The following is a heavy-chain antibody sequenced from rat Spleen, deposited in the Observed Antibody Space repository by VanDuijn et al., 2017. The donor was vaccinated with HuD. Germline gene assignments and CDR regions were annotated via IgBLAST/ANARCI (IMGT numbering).Heavy chain of an antibody. Sequence: EVHLVESGGGLVQPGRSMKLSCAASGFTFSDYYMARVRQAPKKGLEGVASISYEGINTYYGDSVKGRFTISRYNAKSTLYLQMNSLRSEDTATYYCARLEDGIAAISTPGAYWGQGTLVTVSS. CDR2: ISYEGINT. V-gene: IGHV5-22*01. D-gene: IGHD1-2*01. CDR1: GFTFSDYY. J-gene: IGHJ3*01. CDR3: ARLEDGIAAISTPGAY.